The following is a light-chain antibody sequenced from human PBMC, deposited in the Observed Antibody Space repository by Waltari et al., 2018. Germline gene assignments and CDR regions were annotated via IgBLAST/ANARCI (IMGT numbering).Light chain of an antibody. CDR2: VNSDGSH. V-gene: IGLV4-69*01. CDR1: SGHSSNI. CDR3: QTGGHGTWV. Sequence: QLVLTQSPSASASLGASVKLTCTLSSGHSSNIVAWLPQQPEKGPRFLMKVNSDGSHSKGDEIPDRFSGSSSGAERYLTISSVQSEDEADYYCQTGGHGTWVFGGGTKLTVL. J-gene: IGLJ3*02.